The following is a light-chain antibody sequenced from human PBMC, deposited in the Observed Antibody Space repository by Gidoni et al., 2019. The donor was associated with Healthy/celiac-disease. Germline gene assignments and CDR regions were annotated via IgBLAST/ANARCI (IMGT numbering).Light chain of an antibody. CDR3: QQRSNWPPFMYT. CDR1: QSVSSY. V-gene: IGKV3-11*01. CDR2: DAS. Sequence: ELVLTQSPATLSLSPGERATLSCRASQSVSSYLAWYQQKPGQAPRLLIYDASNRATGIPARSSGSGSGTDFTLTISSLEPEDFAVYYCQQRSNWPPFMYTFGQGTKLEIK. J-gene: IGKJ2*01.